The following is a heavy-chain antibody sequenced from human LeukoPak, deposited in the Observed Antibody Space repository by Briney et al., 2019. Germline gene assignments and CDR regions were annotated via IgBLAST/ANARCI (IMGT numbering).Heavy chain of an antibody. Sequence: SETLSLTCTVSGGSISSYYWSWIRQPPGKGLEWIGYIYYSGSTNYNPSLKSRVTISVDTSKNQFSLKLSSVTAADTAVYYCARGYCSSTNCSPFDPWGQGTLVTVPS. CDR1: GGSISSYY. CDR2: IYYSGST. J-gene: IGHJ5*02. V-gene: IGHV4-59*08. CDR3: ARGYCSSTNCSPFDP. D-gene: IGHD2-2*01.